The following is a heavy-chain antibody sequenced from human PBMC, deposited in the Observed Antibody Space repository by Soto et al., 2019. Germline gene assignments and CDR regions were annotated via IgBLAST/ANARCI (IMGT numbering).Heavy chain of an antibody. CDR2: IIPIFGTA. V-gene: IGHV1-69*13. Sequence: GASVKVSCKASGGTFSSYAISWVRQAPGQGLEWMGGIIPIFGTANYAQKFQGRVTITADESTSTAYMELSSLRSEDTAVYYCASRSRIGGYDRLHDYWGQGTLVTVSS. J-gene: IGHJ4*02. D-gene: IGHD5-12*01. CDR3: ASRSRIGGYDRLHDY. CDR1: GGTFSSYA.